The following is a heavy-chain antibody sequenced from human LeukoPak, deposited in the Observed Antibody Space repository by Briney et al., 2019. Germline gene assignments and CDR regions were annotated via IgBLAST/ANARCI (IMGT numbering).Heavy chain of an antibody. CDR3: ARDGRAGSLFAY. CDR2: ISYSGST. CDR1: GGSISGYY. D-gene: IGHD6-19*01. J-gene: IGHJ4*02. Sequence: SETLFLTCTVSGGSISGYYWSWIRQPPGKGLEWVGYISYSGSTNYNPSLKSRVTISVDTSKNQFSLKLSSVTAADTAIYYCARDGRAGSLFAYWGQGTLVTVSS. V-gene: IGHV4-59*01.